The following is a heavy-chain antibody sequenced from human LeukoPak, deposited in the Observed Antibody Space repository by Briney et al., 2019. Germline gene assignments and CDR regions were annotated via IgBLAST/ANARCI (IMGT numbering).Heavy chain of an antibody. CDR2: IKQDGSEK. J-gene: IGHJ4*02. D-gene: IGHD3-3*01. Sequence: HPGGSLRLSCAASGFTFSSYWMSWVRQAPGKGLEWVANIKQDGSEKYYVDSVKGRFTLSRDNAKNSLYLQMNSLRAEDTAVYYCAREGRFLEWLSPDYWGQGTLVTVSS. V-gene: IGHV3-7*05. CDR3: AREGRFLEWLSPDY. CDR1: GFTFSSYW.